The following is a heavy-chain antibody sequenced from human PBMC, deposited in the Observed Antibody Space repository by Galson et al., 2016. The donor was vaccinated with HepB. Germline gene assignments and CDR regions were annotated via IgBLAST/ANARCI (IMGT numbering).Heavy chain of an antibody. Sequence: SLRLSCAASGFTFNTYTMHWVRQAPGKGLEWVSSVDSTSSYIYYSDSVKGRFAISRDNAKSSVSLQMNSLRAEDTALYYCARAEPYYYGSRHFDSWGKGTTVTVSS. J-gene: IGHJ6*04. CDR3: ARAEPYYYGSRHFDS. CDR2: VDSTSSYI. D-gene: IGHD3-10*01. V-gene: IGHV3-21*01. CDR1: GFTFNTYT.